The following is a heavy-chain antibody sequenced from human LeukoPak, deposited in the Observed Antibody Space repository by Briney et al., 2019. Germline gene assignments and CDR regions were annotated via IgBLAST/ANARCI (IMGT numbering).Heavy chain of an antibody. CDR3: ARHPPYGYFSGGDWFDP. CDR2: IYYSGST. CDR1: GGSIGSSSYY. D-gene: IGHD5-18*01. V-gene: IGHV4-39*01. J-gene: IGHJ5*02. Sequence: SGTLSLTCTVSGGSIGSSSYYWGWIRQPPGKGLEWIGSIYYSGSTYYNPSLKSRVTISVDTSKNQFSLKLSSVTAADTAVYYCARHPPYGYFSGGDWFDPWGQGTLVTVSS.